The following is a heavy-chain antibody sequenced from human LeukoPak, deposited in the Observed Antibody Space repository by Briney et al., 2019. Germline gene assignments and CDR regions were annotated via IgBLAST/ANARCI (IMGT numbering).Heavy chain of an antibody. CDR3: ARDLAAWDYFDY. Sequence: GGSLRLSCGASGFTFSSYWMSWVRQAPGKGLEWVANIKQDGSEKYYVDSVKGRFTISRDKAKNSLYLQMNSLRAEDTAVYYCARDLAAWDYFDYWGQGTLVTVSS. CDR2: IKQDGSEK. D-gene: IGHD6-6*01. J-gene: IGHJ4*02. CDR1: GFTFSSYW. V-gene: IGHV3-7*01.